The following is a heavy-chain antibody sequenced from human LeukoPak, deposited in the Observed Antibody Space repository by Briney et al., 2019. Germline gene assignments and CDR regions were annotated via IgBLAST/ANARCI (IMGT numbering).Heavy chain of an antibody. V-gene: IGHV4-39*02. CDR3: AREEGLGYCSSTSCYYFDY. CDR1: GGSISSSSYY. J-gene: IGHJ4*02. Sequence: PSETLSLTCTVSGGSISSSSYYWGWIRQPPGKGLEWIGSIYYSGSTYYNPSLKSRVTISVDTSKNQFSLKLSSVTAADTAVYYCAREEGLGYCSSTSCYYFDYWGQGTLVTVSS. CDR2: IYYSGST. D-gene: IGHD2-2*01.